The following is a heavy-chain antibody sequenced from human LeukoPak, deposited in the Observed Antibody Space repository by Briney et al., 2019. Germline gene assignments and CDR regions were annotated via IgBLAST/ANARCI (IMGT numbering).Heavy chain of an antibody. CDR3: ARIQVNWYGEVTPLSPPNYGMDV. CDR2: ISPYNGNT. J-gene: IGHJ6*02. V-gene: IGHV1-18*01. D-gene: IGHD3-10*01. Sequence: EASVKVSCKASGYTFTDDGISWVRQAPGQGLEWMGWISPYNGNTKYADKVLGRVTMSTDISTTTAYMELRGLRSDDTAVYYCARIQVNWYGEVTPLSPPNYGMDVWGQGTTVIVSS. CDR1: GYTFTDDG.